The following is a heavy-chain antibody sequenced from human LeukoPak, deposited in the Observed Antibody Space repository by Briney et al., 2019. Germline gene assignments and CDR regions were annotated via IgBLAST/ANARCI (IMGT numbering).Heavy chain of an antibody. CDR3: ARGVAAAGTIGY. V-gene: IGHV3-30-3*01. J-gene: IGHJ4*02. D-gene: IGHD6-13*01. CDR2: ISYDGSNK. CDR1: GFTFSSYA. Sequence: GSLRLSCAASGFTFSSYAMHWVRQAPGKGLEWVAVISYDGSNKYYADSVKGRFTISRDNSKNTLYLQMNSLRAEDTAVYYCARGVAAAGTIGYWGQGTLVTVSS.